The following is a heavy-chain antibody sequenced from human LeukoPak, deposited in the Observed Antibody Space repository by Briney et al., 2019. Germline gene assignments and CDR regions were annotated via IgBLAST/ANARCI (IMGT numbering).Heavy chain of an antibody. V-gene: IGHV1-3*04. D-gene: IGHD6-13*01. J-gene: IGHJ4*01. CDR2: INTGNGNT. CDR1: GYTLTSYA. CDR3: ARGEAAGTGY. Sequence: ASVKVSCKASGYTLTSYAIHWVRQAPGQRLEWMGWINTGNGNTKYSQKFQGRVTITRDTSASTAYMELSSLRSEDTAVYYCARGEAAGTGYWGQGTLVTVSS.